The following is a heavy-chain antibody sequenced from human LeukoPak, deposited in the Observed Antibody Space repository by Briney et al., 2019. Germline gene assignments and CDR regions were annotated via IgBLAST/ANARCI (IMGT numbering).Heavy chain of an antibody. D-gene: IGHD3-22*01. CDR2: INPSGGST. V-gene: IGHV1-46*01. J-gene: IGHJ4*02. Sequence: ASVKVSCKASGYTFTSYYMHWVRQAPGQGLEWMGIINPSGGSTSYAQKFQGRVTMTRDMSTSTVYMELSSLRSEDTAVYYCARDFYDSSGYSKPFDYWGQGTLVTVSP. CDR3: ARDFYDSSGYSKPFDY. CDR1: GYTFTSYY.